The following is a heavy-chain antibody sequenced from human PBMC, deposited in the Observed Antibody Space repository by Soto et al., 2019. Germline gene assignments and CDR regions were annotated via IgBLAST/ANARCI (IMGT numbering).Heavy chain of an antibody. CDR3: ARESFGQLNYDY. D-gene: IGHD3-10*01. Sequence: SETLSLTCTVSGGSISTGDYYWAWIRQSPGKGLEWIGSIYYSGNSYYSPSLKSRATISVDTSNNQFSLKLTSVTAADTAMYYCARESFGQLNYDYWGRGALVT. CDR1: GGSISTGDYY. J-gene: IGHJ4*02. CDR2: IYYSGNS. V-gene: IGHV4-39*01.